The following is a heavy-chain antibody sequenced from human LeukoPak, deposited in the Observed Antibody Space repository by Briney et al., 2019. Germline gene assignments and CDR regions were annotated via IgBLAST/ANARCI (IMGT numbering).Heavy chain of an antibody. CDR2: IYYSGST. CDR1: GGSFSNYY. J-gene: IGHJ4*02. D-gene: IGHD4-11*01. Sequence: SETLSLTCSVSGGSFSNYYWNWIRRPPGKGLEWIGCIYYSGSTNYNPSLKSRVTISMDTSKNQFSLKLGSVTAADTAVYYCARLTTGYWGQGTLVTVSS. CDR3: ARLTTGY. V-gene: IGHV4-59*01.